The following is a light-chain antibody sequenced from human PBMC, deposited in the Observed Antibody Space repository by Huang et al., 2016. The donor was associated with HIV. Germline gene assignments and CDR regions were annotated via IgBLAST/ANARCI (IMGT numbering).Light chain of an antibody. J-gene: IGKJ1*01. CDR1: QSVSTF. CDR3: QQRSNWPPWT. CDR2: DAS. V-gene: IGKV3-11*01. Sequence: DIVLTQSPATLSLSPGERATVSCRASQSVSTFLAWYQHKPGQAPRLRIFDASNRASGVPDRFSGSGSGTDFTLTISSLEPEDFAVYYCQQRSNWPPWTFGQGTKVEIK.